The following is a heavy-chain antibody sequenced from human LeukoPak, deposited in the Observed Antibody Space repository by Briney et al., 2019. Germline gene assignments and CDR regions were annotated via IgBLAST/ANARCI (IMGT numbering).Heavy chain of an antibody. Sequence: GGSPRLSCAASGCTFSRHWMTWVRQAPGKGLELVANIKEDGSEIYYVDSVKGRFTISRDNAKNSLYLQMNSLRAEDTAVYYCARVVLYYSYMDVWGKGTTVTVSS. J-gene: IGHJ6*03. CDR1: GCTFSRHW. D-gene: IGHD6-13*01. V-gene: IGHV3-7*01. CDR3: ARVVLYYSYMDV. CDR2: IKEDGSEI.